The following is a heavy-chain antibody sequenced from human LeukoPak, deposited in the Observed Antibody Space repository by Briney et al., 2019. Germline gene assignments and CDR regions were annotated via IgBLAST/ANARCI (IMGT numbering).Heavy chain of an antibody. CDR3: ARNRGSSSSEALDY. Sequence: GGSLRLSCAASGFTFSSYSMNWVRQARGKGLEWVSSISSSSSYMYSSDSLKGRFTISRDNAKNSLYLQMNSLRVEDTAVYYCARNRGSSSSEALDYWGQGTLVTVSS. CDR1: GFTFSSYS. CDR2: ISSSSSYM. J-gene: IGHJ4*02. D-gene: IGHD6-6*01. V-gene: IGHV3-21*01.